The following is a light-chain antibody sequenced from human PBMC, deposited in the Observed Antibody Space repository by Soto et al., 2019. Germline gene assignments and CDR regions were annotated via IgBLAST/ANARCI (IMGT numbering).Light chain of an antibody. CDR1: QSLSNNF. V-gene: IGKV3-20*01. CDR2: GAS. J-gene: IGKJ4*01. Sequence: DIVLTHSPGTLSLSPGDRAALSCGASQSLSNNFLAWYQQKPGQTPRLLISGASSRATGIPDRFSGSGSGTDFTLTITRVEPEDFAVYYCQQYATSPLTFGGGTKVEIK. CDR3: QQYATSPLT.